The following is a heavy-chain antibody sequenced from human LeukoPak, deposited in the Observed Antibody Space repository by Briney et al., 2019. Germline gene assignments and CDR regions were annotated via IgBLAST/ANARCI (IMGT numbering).Heavy chain of an antibody. CDR2: ISGSGGST. D-gene: IGHD3-22*01. CDR3: ARDGDTSGYSD. Sequence: GGSLRLSCAASGFTFSSYGMSWVRQAPGKGLEWVSAISGSGGSTYYADSVQGRFTISRDNAKKSLYLQMNSLRVEDTAVYYCARDGDTSGYSDWGQGTPVTVSS. J-gene: IGHJ4*02. V-gene: IGHV3-23*01. CDR1: GFTFSSYG.